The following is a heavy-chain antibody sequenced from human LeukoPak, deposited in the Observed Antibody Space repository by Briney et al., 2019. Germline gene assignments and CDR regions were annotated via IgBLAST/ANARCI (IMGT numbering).Heavy chain of an antibody. Sequence: GGSLRLSCAASGFTVSSNYMTWVRQAPGKGLEWVSIIYSGSAAGTYYADSVKGRFTISRDNSKNTLYPQMNSLRAEDTAVYYCARPLGVYDSSGGAMDVWGQGTTVTVSS. CDR3: ARPLGVYDSSGGAMDV. V-gene: IGHV3-66*02. CDR1: GFTVSSNY. CDR2: IYSGSAAGT. D-gene: IGHD3-22*01. J-gene: IGHJ6*02.